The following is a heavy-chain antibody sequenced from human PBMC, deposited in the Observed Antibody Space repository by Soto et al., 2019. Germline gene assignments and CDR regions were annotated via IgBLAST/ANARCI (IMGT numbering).Heavy chain of an antibody. D-gene: IGHD6-19*01. V-gene: IGHV1-3*01. CDR2: INAGNGNT. J-gene: IGHJ4*02. CDR3: ARRAVAGTGDY. CDR1: GYTFTSYS. Sequence: ASVKVSCKASGYTFTSYSMHWVRQAPGQRLEWMGWINAGNGNTKYSQKFQGRVTITRDTSASTAYMELSSLRSEDTAVYYCARRAVAGTGDYWGQGTLVTVSS.